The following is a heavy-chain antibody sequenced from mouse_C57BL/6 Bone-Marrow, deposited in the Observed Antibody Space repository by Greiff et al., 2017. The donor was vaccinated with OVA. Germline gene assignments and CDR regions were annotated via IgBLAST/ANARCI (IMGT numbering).Heavy chain of an antibody. CDR3: ARMGGGYSAWFAY. CDR1: GYTFTDYY. D-gene: IGHD2-3*01. V-gene: IGHV1-26*01. Sequence: VQLQQSGPELVKPGASVKISCKASGYTFTDYYMNWVKQSHGKSLEWIGDINPNNGGTSYNQKFKGKATLTVDKSSSTAYMELRSLTSEDSAVYYCARMGGGYSAWFAYWGQGTLVTVSA. J-gene: IGHJ3*01. CDR2: INPNNGGT.